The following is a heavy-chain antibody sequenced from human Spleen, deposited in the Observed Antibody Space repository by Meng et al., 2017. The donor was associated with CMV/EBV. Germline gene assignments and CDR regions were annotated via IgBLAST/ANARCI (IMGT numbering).Heavy chain of an antibody. CDR2: INHSGST. Sequence: SETLSLTCAVYGGSLSDYYWSWIRQPPGKELEWIGEINHSGSTNYNPSLKSRVTISIDTSKNQFSLKLSSVTAADTALYYCARALYCSTTSCYRGSYYDLLTSRSLYNFYGMDVWGQGATVTVSS. V-gene: IGHV4-34*01. CDR1: GGSLSDYY. CDR3: ARALYCSTTSCYRGSYYDLLTSRSLYNFYGMDV. D-gene: IGHD2-2*01. J-gene: IGHJ6*02.